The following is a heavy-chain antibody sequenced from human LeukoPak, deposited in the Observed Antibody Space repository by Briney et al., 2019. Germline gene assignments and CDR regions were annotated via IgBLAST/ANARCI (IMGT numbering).Heavy chain of an antibody. J-gene: IGHJ4*02. CDR3: ARAPAAAGTIDQ. CDR1: GGSISSSSYY. Sequence: SETLSLTCTVSGGSISSSSYYWGWIRQPPGKGLEWIGTIYYSGSTYYNPSLKSRVTISVDTSKNQFSLKVSSVTAADTAVYYCARAPAAAGTIDQWGQGTLVTVSS. D-gene: IGHD6-13*01. V-gene: IGHV4-39*01. CDR2: IYYSGST.